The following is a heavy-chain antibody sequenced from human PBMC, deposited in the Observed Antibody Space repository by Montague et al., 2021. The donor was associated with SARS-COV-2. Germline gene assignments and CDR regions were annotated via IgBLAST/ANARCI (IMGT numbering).Heavy chain of an antibody. J-gene: IGHJ4*02. CDR2: VYNDENT. D-gene: IGHD2-2*01. Sequence: SETLSLTCTVSGGSINNYFWTWIRQTPEKGLEWTASVYNDENTNSHPSLKSRLTISIDTSKKQFSLNLNSVTAADTAVYYFARGMTRVGQLSYFDYWGQGILVTVSS. CDR3: ARGMTRVGQLSYFDY. V-gene: IGHV4-59*13. CDR1: GGSINNYF.